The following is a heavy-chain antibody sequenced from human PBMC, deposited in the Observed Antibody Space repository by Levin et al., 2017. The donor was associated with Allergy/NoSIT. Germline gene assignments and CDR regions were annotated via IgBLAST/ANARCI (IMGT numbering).Heavy chain of an antibody. D-gene: IGHD3-9*01. CDR3: ARVFVTGDYRDWFDP. Sequence: TGGSLRLSCAASGFTFSSYSVTWVRQAPGEGLEWVSYISYDGHGAYYADSVKGRFTISRDNAKNSLYLQMNSLRADDTAVYYCARVFVTGDYRDWFDPWGPGTLDIVSS. V-gene: IGHV3-48*01. CDR1: GFTFSSYS. CDR2: ISYDGHGA. J-gene: IGHJ5*02.